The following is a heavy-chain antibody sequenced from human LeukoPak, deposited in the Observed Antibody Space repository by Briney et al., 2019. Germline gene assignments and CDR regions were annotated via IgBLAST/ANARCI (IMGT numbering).Heavy chain of an antibody. Sequence: ASVKVSCKASGYTFTSYGISWVRQAPGQGLEWMGSISPYTGNTKYAERFQDRVIMTTDTSTRTAYMELRSLRSDDTAVFYCGRDQYDSVWGSYRPYFDYWGQGTLVTVSS. D-gene: IGHD3-16*02. CDR3: GRDQYDSVWGSYRPYFDY. V-gene: IGHV1-18*04. CDR2: ISPYTGNT. CDR1: GYTFTSYG. J-gene: IGHJ4*02.